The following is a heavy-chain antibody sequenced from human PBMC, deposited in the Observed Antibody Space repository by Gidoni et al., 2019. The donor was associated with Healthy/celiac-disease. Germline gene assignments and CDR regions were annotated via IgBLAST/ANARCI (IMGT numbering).Heavy chain of an antibody. V-gene: IGHV6-1*01. Sequence: QVQLQQSGPGPVKPSQTLSRTCAISGDSVSSNSAAGNWIRQSPSKGLEWLGRTYYRSKGYNDYAVSVKSRITINPDTSKNQSSLQLNSVTPDDTAVYYCARGLQTYDYWGQGTLVTVSS. J-gene: IGHJ4*02. CDR3: ARGLQTYDY. CDR1: GDSVSSNSAA. D-gene: IGHD2-21*02. CDR2: TYYRSKGYN.